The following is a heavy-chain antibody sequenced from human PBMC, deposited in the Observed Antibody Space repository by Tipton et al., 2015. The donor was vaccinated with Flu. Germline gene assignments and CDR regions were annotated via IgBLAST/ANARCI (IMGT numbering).Heavy chain of an antibody. D-gene: IGHD3-10*01. CDR1: GLTVSSNY. CDR3: ARGREARGGHYGMDV. J-gene: IGHJ6*02. Sequence: SLRLSCAASGLTVSSNYMTWVRQAPGKGLEWVSVIYIGGSIYYADSVKGRFTISRDKSKNTVYLQMNSLRAGDTAVYYCARGREARGGHYGMDVWGQGTTVTVSS. CDR2: IYIGGSI. V-gene: IGHV3-53*01.